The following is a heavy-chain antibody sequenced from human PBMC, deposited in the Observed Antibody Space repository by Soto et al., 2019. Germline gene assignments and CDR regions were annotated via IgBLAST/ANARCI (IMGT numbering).Heavy chain of an antibody. CDR2: ISYDGSNK. CDR3: AKVRAKLTTFLYYYGMDV. D-gene: IGHD4-17*01. V-gene: IGHV3-30*18. J-gene: IGHJ6*02. CDR1: GFTFSSYG. Sequence: GGSLRLSCAASGFTFSSYGMHWVRQAPGKGLEWVAVISYDGSNKYYADSVKGRFTISRDNSKNTLYLQMNSLRAEDTAVYYCAKVRAKLTTFLYYYGMDVWGQGTTVTVYS.